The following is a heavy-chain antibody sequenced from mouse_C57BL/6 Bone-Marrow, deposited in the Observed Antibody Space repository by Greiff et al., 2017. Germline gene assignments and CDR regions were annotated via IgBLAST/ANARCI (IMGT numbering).Heavy chain of an antibody. V-gene: IGHV1-58*01. J-gene: IGHJ3*01. D-gene: IGHD1-1*01. CDR1: GYTFTSYG. Sequence: DVQLQESGAELVRPGSSVKMSCKTSGYTFTSYGINWVKQRPGQGLEWIGYIYIGNGYTEYNEKFKGKATLTSDTSSSTAYMQLSSLTSEDSAIXFCATAGGYYYGSSYSWFAYWGQGTLVTVSA. CDR3: ATAGGYYYGSSYSWFAY. CDR2: IYIGNGYT.